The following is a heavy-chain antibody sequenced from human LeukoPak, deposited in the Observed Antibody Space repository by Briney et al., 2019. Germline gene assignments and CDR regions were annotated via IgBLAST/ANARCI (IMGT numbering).Heavy chain of an antibody. CDR1: GGSISSRSYY. D-gene: IGHD3-9*01. J-gene: IGHJ5*02. Sequence: NPSETLSLTCTVSGGSISSRSYYWGWIRQPPGKGLEWIGSIYYSGSTYYNPSLKSRVTISVDTSKNPFSLKLSSVAAADTAVYYCARRFDWSGWFDPWGQGTLFTVSS. V-gene: IGHV4-39*01. CDR3: ARRFDWSGWFDP. CDR2: IYYSGST.